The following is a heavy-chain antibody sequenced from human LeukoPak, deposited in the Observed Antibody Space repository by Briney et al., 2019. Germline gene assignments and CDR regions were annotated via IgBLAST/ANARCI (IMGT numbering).Heavy chain of an antibody. Sequence: ASVKVSCKASGGTFSSYAISWVRQAPGQGLEWMGGIIPIFGTANYAQKFQGRVTITTDESTSTAYMELSRLRSEDTAVYYCASPGLAYDSSGYGHDAFDIWGQGTMVTVSS. D-gene: IGHD3-22*01. CDR3: ASPGLAYDSSGYGHDAFDI. CDR2: IIPIFGTA. V-gene: IGHV1-69*05. CDR1: GGTFSSYA. J-gene: IGHJ3*02.